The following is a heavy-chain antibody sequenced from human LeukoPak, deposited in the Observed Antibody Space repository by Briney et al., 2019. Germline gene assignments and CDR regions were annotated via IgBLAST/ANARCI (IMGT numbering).Heavy chain of an antibody. CDR1: GFTFSSYA. J-gene: IGHJ5*02. Sequence: PGRSLRLSCAASGFTFSSYAMHWVRQAPGKGLEWVAVISYDGSNKYYADSVEGRFTISRDNAKNTLLLQMNSLRAEDTAVYYCGRVNGDSAWVDPWGQGTLVTVSS. D-gene: IGHD3-10*01. V-gene: IGHV3-30*04. CDR2: ISYDGSNK. CDR3: GRVNGDSAWVDP.